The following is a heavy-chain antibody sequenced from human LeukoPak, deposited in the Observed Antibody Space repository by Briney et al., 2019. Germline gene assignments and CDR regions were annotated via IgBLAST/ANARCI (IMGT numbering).Heavy chain of an antibody. CDR2: INPSGGST. D-gene: IGHD2-2*01. CDR3: ARDLGSGHCSSTSCPPNY. CDR1: GYTFTGYY. J-gene: IGHJ4*02. V-gene: IGHV1-46*01. Sequence: ASVKVSCKASGYTFTGYYMHWVRQAPGQGLEWMGIINPSGGSTSYAQKFQGRVTMTRDTSTSTVYMELGSLRSEDTAVYYCARDLGSGHCSSTSCPPNYWGQGTLVTVSS.